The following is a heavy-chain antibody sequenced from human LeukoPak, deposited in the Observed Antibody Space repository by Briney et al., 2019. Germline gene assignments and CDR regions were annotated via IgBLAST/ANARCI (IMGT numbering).Heavy chain of an antibody. CDR3: ARGTLRSYWFDP. Sequence: ASVKVSCKASGYTFTGYYMHWVRQAPGQGLEWRGWINPNSGGTNYAQKFQGRVTMTRDTSISTAYMELSRLRSDDTAVYYCARGTLRSYWFDPWGQGTLVTVSS. CDR2: INPNSGGT. V-gene: IGHV1-2*02. J-gene: IGHJ5*02. CDR1: GYTFTGYY. D-gene: IGHD5-12*01.